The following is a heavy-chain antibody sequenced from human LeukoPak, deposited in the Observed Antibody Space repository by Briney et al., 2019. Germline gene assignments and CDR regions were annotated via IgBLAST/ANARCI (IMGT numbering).Heavy chain of an antibody. D-gene: IGHD5-18*01. CDR2: INHSGST. CDR1: GGSFSGYY. V-gene: IGHV4-34*01. Sequence: SETLSLTCAVYGGSFSGYYWSWIRQPPGKGLEWIGEINHSGSTNYNPSLKSRVTISVDTSKNQVSLQLNSVTPEDTAMYYCARENSCGRFDYWGQGTLVTVSS. CDR3: ARENSCGRFDY. J-gene: IGHJ4*02.